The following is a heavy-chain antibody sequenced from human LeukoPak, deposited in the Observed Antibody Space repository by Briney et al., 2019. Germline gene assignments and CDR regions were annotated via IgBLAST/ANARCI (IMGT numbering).Heavy chain of an antibody. Sequence: GGSLRLSCAASGFTVSSSYLTWVRQAPGKGLEWVSLIYSDGRTYYADSVRGRFTISRDNSKNTLYLQMNSLRVEDTAVFYCVRPKHSSTSWLHYGMDVWGQGTTVIVSS. D-gene: IGHD2-2*01. V-gene: IGHV3-66*04. J-gene: IGHJ6*02. CDR1: GFTVSSSY. CDR2: IYSDGRT. CDR3: VRPKHSSTSWLHYGMDV.